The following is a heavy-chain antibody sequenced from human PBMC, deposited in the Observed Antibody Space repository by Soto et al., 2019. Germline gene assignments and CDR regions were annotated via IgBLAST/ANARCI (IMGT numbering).Heavy chain of an antibody. V-gene: IGHV1-8*01. J-gene: IGHJ6*03. CDR2: MDPNSGNT. Sequence: EASVKVSCKASGYTFTSYDINWVRQATGQGLEWMGWMDPNSGNTGYAQKFQGRVTMTRNTSISTAYMELSSLRSEDTAVYYCARANFYYDILTGYYKGYYYYYMDVWGKGTTVTVS. D-gene: IGHD3-9*01. CDR3: ARANFYYDILTGYYKGYYYYYMDV. CDR1: GYTFTSYD.